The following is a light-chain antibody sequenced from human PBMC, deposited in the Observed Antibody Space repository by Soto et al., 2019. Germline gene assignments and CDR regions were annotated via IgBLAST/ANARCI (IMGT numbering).Light chain of an antibody. CDR1: QSVSSY. Sequence: EIVLTQSPAALSLSTGERATLSCRASQSVSSYLAWYQHKPGQAPRLLIHDASNRATGIPARFSGSGSGTDFTLTISSLESEDFAVYYCHLRTFGQGTKV. CDR3: HLRT. J-gene: IGKJ1*01. CDR2: DAS. V-gene: IGKV3-11*01.